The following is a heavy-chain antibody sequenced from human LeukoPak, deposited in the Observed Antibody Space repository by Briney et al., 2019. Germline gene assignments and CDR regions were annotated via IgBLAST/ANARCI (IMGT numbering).Heavy chain of an antibody. CDR1: GGTFSSYA. CDR2: IIPIFGTA. CDR3: ARGGTYYDFWSGPIARLFPFDY. J-gene: IGHJ4*02. V-gene: IGHV1-69*05. D-gene: IGHD3-3*01. Sequence: SVKVSCKASGGTFSSYAISWVRQAPGQGLEWMGRIIPIFGTANYAQKFQGRVTITTDESTSTAYMELSSLRSEDTAVYYCARGGTYYDFWSGPIARLFPFDYWGQGTLVTVSS.